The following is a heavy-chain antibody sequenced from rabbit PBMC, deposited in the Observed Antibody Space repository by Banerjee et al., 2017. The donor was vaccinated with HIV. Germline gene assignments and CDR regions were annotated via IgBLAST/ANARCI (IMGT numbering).Heavy chain of an antibody. Sequence: QSLEESGGDLVKPGASLTLTCTASGFSFSSSYWICWVRQAPGKGLEWIACLDAGSSDTTYYASWAKGRFTISKTSTTTVTLQMTSLTAADTATYFCARGYAGVGYANDLWGQGTLVTVS. CDR2: LDAGSSDTT. CDR1: GFSFSSSYW. J-gene: IGHJ4*01. D-gene: IGHD6-1*01. CDR3: ARGYAGVGYANDL. V-gene: IGHV1S40*01.